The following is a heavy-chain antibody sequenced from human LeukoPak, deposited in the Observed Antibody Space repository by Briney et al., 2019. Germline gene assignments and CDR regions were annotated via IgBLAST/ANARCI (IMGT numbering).Heavy chain of an antibody. CDR1: GFNFVNYA. V-gene: IGHV3-30*04. CDR3: AREIRGYYAAY. D-gene: IGHD3-3*01. CDR2: ISYDGSFQ. Sequence: GGSLRLSCAASGFNFVNYAMHWVRQAPGKGLDWVALISYDGSFQSYADAVKGRFTISRDSSTNTVSLQMNSLRDEDTAMYYCAREIRGYYAAYWGQGILVTVSS. J-gene: IGHJ4*02.